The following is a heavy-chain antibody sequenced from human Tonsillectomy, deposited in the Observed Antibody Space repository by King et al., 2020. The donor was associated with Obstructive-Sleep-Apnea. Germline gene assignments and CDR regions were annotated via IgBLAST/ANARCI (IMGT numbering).Heavy chain of an antibody. Sequence: QLVQSGGGLVKPGGSLRLSCAASGFTFSDYYMSWIRQAPGKGLEWVSYISSSSSYTNYADSVKGRFTISRDNAKKSRYLQMNSLRAEDTAVYYCARALGYCSSTSCYADYWGQGTLVTVSS. J-gene: IGHJ4*02. CDR1: GFTFSDYY. D-gene: IGHD2-2*01. CDR3: ARALGYCSSTSCYADY. V-gene: IGHV3-11*06. CDR2: ISSSSSYT.